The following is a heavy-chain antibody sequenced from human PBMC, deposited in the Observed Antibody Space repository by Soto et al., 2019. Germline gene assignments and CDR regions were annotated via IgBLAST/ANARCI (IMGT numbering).Heavy chain of an antibody. V-gene: IGHV3-13*01. J-gene: IGHJ6*02. D-gene: IGHD2-15*01. CDR1: GFTFSSYD. CDR3: ARGVPYCSGGSCYPNYYGMDV. CDR2: IGTAGDT. Sequence: GGSLRLSCAASGFTFSSYDMHWVRQATGKGLEWVSAIGTAGDTYYPGSVKGRSTISRENAKNSLYLQMNSLRAGDTAVYYCARGVPYCSGGSCYPNYYGMDVWGQGTTVTVSS.